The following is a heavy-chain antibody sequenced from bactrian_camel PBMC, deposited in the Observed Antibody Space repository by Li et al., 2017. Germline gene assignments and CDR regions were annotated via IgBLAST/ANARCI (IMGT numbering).Heavy chain of an antibody. CDR3: TKETHWVGYHEFAEA. V-gene: IGHV3S55*01. Sequence: VQLVESGGGSVQAGGSLRLSCVISRGTSCGYVMRWYRQAPGKAREFVSSIGSAGGTTYADSAKGRFTISRDNAKNTLYLQMNSLKPEDTAMYYCTKETHWVGYHEFAEAWGQGTQVTVS. J-gene: IGHJ6*01. D-gene: IGHD5*01. CDR2: IGSAGGT. CDR1: RGTSCGYV.